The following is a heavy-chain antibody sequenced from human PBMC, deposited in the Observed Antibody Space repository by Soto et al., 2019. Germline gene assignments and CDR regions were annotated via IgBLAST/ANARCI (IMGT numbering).Heavy chain of an antibody. J-gene: IGHJ6*02. CDR2: INHSGST. CDR1: GGSVSGYY. CDR3: ARVFMRSSGRLLYYYGMDV. Sequence: XGTLSLACAVYGGSVSGYYGSWIRQPPGKGLEWIGEINHSGSTNYNPSLKSRVTISVDTSKNQFSLKLSSVTAADTAVYYCARVFMRSSGRLLYYYGMDVWGQGTTVTVSS. V-gene: IGHV4-34*01. D-gene: IGHD6-19*01.